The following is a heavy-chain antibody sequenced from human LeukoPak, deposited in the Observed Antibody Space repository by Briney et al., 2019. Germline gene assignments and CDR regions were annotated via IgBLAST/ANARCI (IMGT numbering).Heavy chain of an antibody. D-gene: IGHD2-15*01. V-gene: IGHV4-34*01. CDR2: VNHSGST. Sequence: KPSETLSLTCAVYGGSLSGYYWSWIRQPPGKGLEWIGEVNHSGSTNYNPSLKSRVTISVDTSKNQFSLKLSSVTAADTAVYYCATGLGYCSGGSCYSGFTQAPLDYWGQGTLVTVSS. J-gene: IGHJ4*02. CDR1: GGSLSGYY. CDR3: ATGLGYCSGGSCYSGFTQAPLDY.